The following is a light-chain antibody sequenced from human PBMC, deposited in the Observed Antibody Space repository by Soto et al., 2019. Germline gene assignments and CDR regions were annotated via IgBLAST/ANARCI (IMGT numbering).Light chain of an antibody. Sequence: QSALTQPASVSGSPGQSITISCTGTSSDVGGYNYVSWYQHHPGKAPKLLIYDVNNRPSGVSDRFSGSKSGNTASLTISGLQTDDEADYYCSSYTSIITVVFGGGTKLTVL. CDR2: DVN. CDR1: SSDVGGYNY. J-gene: IGLJ2*01. CDR3: SSYTSIITVV. V-gene: IGLV2-14*01.